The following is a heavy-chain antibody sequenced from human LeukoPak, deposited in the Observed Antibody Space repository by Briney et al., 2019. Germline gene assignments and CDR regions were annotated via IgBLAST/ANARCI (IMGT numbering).Heavy chain of an antibody. Sequence: PGGSLRLSCTASGFTFSTYAVSWVRQAPGKGLEWVSAISGSGGSTFHADSVKGRFTISRDTSKNTLYLQMNSLRAEDTAVYYCAKEDPKYYYYGMDVWGQGTTVTVSS. CDR1: GFTFSTYA. V-gene: IGHV3-23*01. CDR3: AKEDPKYYYYGMDV. CDR2: ISGSGGST. J-gene: IGHJ6*02.